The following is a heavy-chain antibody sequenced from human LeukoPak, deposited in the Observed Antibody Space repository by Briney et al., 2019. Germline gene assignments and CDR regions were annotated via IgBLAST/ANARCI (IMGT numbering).Heavy chain of an antibody. J-gene: IGHJ3*02. V-gene: IGHV1-46*01. CDR2: INPSGGST. Sequence: ASVKVSCKASGYTFTSYYMHWVRQAPGQGLEWMGIINPSGGSTSYAQRFQGRVTMTRDTSTSTVYMELSSLRSEDTAVYYCASSFEGYCSGGSCFAFDIWGQGTMVTVSS. D-gene: IGHD2-15*01. CDR3: ASSFEGYCSGGSCFAFDI. CDR1: GYTFTSYY.